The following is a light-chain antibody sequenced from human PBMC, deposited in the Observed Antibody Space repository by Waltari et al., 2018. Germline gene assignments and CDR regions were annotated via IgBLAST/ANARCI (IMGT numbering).Light chain of an antibody. Sequence: QSALTQPASVSGSPGQSLTISCTGTSSDVGIYRFVSWYQQHPGKAPKLMIYEVSNRPSGVSNRFSGSKSGNTASLTISGLQAEDEADYYCSSYTTSTSYVVFGGGTKLTVL. V-gene: IGLV2-14*01. CDR1: SSDVGIYRF. J-gene: IGLJ2*01. CDR2: EVS. CDR3: SSYTTSTSYVV.